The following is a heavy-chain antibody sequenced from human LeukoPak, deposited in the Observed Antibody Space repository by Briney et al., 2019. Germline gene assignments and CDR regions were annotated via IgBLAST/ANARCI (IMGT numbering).Heavy chain of an antibody. CDR3: ARKYCSTTSCLFDN. Sequence: GRSLRLSCATSGFTFSSYGMHWVRQAPGKGLEWVALISYDGSDKYYADSVKGRFTISRDNAKNSLYLQMNSLRAEDTAVYYCARKYCSTTSCLFDNWGQGTLVTVSS. V-gene: IGHV3-30*03. D-gene: IGHD2-2*01. CDR2: ISYDGSDK. J-gene: IGHJ4*02. CDR1: GFTFSSYG.